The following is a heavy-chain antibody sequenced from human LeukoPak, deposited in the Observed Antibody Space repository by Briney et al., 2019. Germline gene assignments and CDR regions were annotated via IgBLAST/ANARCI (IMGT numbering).Heavy chain of an antibody. CDR3: ARDIPLLRYFDWFPF. Sequence: PGGSLRLSCAASGFTFSDYYMSWIRQAPGKGVEWVSYISSSGSTIYYADSVKGRFTISRDNAKNSLYLQMNSLRAEDTAVCYCARDIPLLRYFDWFPFWGQGTLVTVSS. V-gene: IGHV3-11*01. D-gene: IGHD3-9*01. CDR2: ISSSGSTI. CDR1: GFTFSDYY. J-gene: IGHJ4*02.